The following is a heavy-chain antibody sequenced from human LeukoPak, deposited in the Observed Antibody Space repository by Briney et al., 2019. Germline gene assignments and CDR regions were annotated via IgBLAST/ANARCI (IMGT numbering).Heavy chain of an antibody. D-gene: IGHD3-16*01. J-gene: IGHJ6*02. CDR3: AKNGGPHGMDV. CDR2: IKHDGSET. CDR1: GFTFSTYW. Sequence: GGSLRLSCAASGFTFSTYWMSWVRQAPGKGLEWVANIKHDGSETNYVDSVKGRFTISRDNAKNSLHLQMNSLRVEDTAVYYCAKNGGPHGMDVWGQGTTVTVSS. V-gene: IGHV3-7*02.